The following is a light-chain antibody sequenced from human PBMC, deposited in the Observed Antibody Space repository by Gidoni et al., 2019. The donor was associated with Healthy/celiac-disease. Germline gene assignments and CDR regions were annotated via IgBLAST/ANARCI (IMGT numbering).Light chain of an antibody. V-gene: IGKV1-8*01. Sequence: AIRMTQSPSSFSASTGDRVTITCRASQGISSYLAWYQQKPGNAPKLLIYAASTLQSGVPSRSSGSGSGTDFTLTISCLQSEDFATYYCQQYYSYPLTFGQGTKVEIK. CDR3: QQYYSYPLT. J-gene: IGKJ1*01. CDR1: QGISSY. CDR2: AAS.